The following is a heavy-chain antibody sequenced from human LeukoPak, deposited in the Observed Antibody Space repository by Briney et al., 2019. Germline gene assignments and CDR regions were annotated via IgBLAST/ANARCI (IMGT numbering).Heavy chain of an antibody. Sequence: GGSLRLSCAASGFTFSSYEMNWVRQAPGKGLEWVSYISSSGSTIYYADSVKGRFTISRDNAKNSLYLQMNSLRAEDMAVYYCARERAYYFDYWGQGTLVTVSS. V-gene: IGHV3-48*03. CDR3: ARERAYYFDY. CDR1: GFTFSSYE. CDR2: ISSSGSTI. J-gene: IGHJ4*02.